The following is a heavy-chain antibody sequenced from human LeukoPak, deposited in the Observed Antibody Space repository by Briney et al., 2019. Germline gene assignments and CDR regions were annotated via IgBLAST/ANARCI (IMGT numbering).Heavy chain of an antibody. CDR3: ARLTTGDTAMEILAFDI. J-gene: IGHJ3*02. CDR1: GYSFTSYW. D-gene: IGHD5-18*01. Sequence: GESLKISCKGSGYSFTSYWIGWVRQMPGKGLEWMGIIYPGDSDTRYSPSFQGQVTISADKSISTAYLQWSSLKASDTAMYYRARLTTGDTAMEILAFDIWGQGTMVTVSS. CDR2: IYPGDSDT. V-gene: IGHV5-51*01.